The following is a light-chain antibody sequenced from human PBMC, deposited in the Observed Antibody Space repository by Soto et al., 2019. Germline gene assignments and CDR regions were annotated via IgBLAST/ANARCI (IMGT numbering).Light chain of an antibody. CDR1: QSVSGSY. CDR3: QQYGNTPFT. J-gene: IGKJ3*01. CDR2: GAS. V-gene: IGKV3-20*01. Sequence: EIVLTQSPGTLSLSPGEGATLSCRASQSVSGSYLAWYQQKPGQAPRLLIYGASNRATGIPDRFSGSGSGTDFTLTISSLEPEDFAVYYCQQYGNTPFTFGPGTKVDIK.